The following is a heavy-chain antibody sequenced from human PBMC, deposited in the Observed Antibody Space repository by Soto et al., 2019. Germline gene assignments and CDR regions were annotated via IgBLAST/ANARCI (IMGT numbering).Heavy chain of an antibody. Sequence: LRLSCAASGFTFSSYAMHWVRQAPGKGLEWVAVISYDGSNKYYADSVKGRFTISRDNSKNTLYLQMNSLRAEDTAVYYCARDPGYSYALDYWGQGTLVTVSS. D-gene: IGHD5-18*01. J-gene: IGHJ4*02. CDR3: ARDPGYSYALDY. V-gene: IGHV3-30-3*01. CDR1: GFTFSSYA. CDR2: ISYDGSNK.